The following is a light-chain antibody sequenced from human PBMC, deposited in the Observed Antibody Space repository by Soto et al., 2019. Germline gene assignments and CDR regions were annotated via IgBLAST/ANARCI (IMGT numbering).Light chain of an antibody. CDR3: QQYDNYKTLT. CDR2: DAS. CDR1: QSISSW. V-gene: IGKV1-5*01. Sequence: DIQMTQSPSTLSASVGDRVTITCRASQSISSWLAWYQQKPGKAPKLLIFDASSLESGTPSRFRGRRSGTQFTLTINGLQPDDFATYYCQQYDNYKTLTFGGGTKVDIX. J-gene: IGKJ4*01.